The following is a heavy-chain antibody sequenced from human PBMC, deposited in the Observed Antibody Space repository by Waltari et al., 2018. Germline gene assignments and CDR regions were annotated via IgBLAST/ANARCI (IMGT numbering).Heavy chain of an antibody. D-gene: IGHD2-2*01. CDR2: TTRSSNYI. CDR1: GFIFSTYT. CDR3: VRKGYCSSTNCLDAFDI. V-gene: IGHV3-21*01. J-gene: IGHJ3*02. Sequence: EVQLVESGGGLVKPGGSLRVSCAASGFIFSTYTMNWVRQAPGKGLEWVSSTTRSSNYIYYADSVKGRFTISRDNANSSLSLQMDSLRAEDTAVYYCVRKGYCSSTNCLDAFDIWGQGTMVTVSS.